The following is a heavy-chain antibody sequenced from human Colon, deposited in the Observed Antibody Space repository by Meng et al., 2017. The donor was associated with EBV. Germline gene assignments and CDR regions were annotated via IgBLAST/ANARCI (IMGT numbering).Heavy chain of an antibody. CDR2: IYHGVNI. D-gene: IGHD3-10*01. CDR1: GYSITSGDYS. Sequence: QDSDPGLVMPSQTLSLSCAVSGYSITSGDYSWTWIRQPPGKGLEWIGYIYHGVNIYYTPSLRSRVTISVDKSRNQFSLKLTSVSAADTAVYYCVRDTRRGGGWFDPWGQGTLVTVSS. V-gene: IGHV4-30-2*01. J-gene: IGHJ5*02. CDR3: VRDTRRGGGWFDP.